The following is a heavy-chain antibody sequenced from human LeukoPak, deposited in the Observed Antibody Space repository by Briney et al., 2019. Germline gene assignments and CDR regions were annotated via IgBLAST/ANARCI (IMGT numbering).Heavy chain of an antibody. CDR2: INPSGGST. CDR3: ARGREWLFDLDYYGMDV. D-gene: IGHD5-12*01. Sequence: ASVKVSCKASGYTFTSYYMHWVRQAPGQGLEWMGIINPSGGSTSYAQKFQGRVTMTRDTSPSTVYMELSSLRSEDTAVYYCARGREWLFDLDYYGMDVWGQGTTVTVSS. J-gene: IGHJ6*02. V-gene: IGHV1-46*01. CDR1: GYTFTSYY.